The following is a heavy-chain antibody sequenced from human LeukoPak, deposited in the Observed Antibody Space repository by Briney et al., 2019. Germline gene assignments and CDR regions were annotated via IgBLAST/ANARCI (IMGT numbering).Heavy chain of an antibody. Sequence: GGSLRLSCTASGFTFGGYAMSWVRQAPGKGLEWVSSISAGSEDSYYADSVKGRFTISRDNSKSTLYLQMNSLRADDTAVYYCARTIAQYSNTWLYYYYGLDVWGLGTTVTVSS. CDR1: GFTFGGYA. D-gene: IGHD1-7*01. CDR2: ISAGSEDS. J-gene: IGHJ6*02. CDR3: ARTIAQYSNTWLYYYYGLDV. V-gene: IGHV3-23*01.